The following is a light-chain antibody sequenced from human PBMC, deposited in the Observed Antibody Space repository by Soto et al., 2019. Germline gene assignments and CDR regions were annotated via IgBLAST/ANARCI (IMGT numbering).Light chain of an antibody. V-gene: IGKV1-39*01. Sequence: DPQMTQSPSSLSASVGDTVTISCRPSQSISSYVNWYQQAPGKAPVLLIYAASSLQSGVPSRFSGSESGTDFTLTISSLQPEDFGTYYCQQSYRTPWTFGQGTKVEIK. CDR3: QQSYRTPWT. J-gene: IGKJ1*01. CDR1: QSISSY. CDR2: AAS.